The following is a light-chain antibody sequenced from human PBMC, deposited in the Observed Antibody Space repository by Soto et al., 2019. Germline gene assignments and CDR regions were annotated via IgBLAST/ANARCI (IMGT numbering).Light chain of an antibody. CDR2: DAS. Sequence: DIQMTQSPSSLSASVGDRVTITCQASQDISNYLNWYQQKPGKAPKLLIYDASNLETGVPSRFSGGGSGTDFTFTISSLQPEDIAIYYCQQYDNLPLTFGPGTKVDIK. V-gene: IGKV1-33*01. CDR3: QQYDNLPLT. CDR1: QDISNY. J-gene: IGKJ3*01.